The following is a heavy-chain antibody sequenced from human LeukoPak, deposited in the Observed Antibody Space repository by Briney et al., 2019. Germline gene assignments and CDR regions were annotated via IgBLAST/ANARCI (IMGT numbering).Heavy chain of an antibody. CDR2: ITSNSANM. V-gene: IGHV3-21*01. J-gene: IGHJ4*02. CDR3: AREAYGSGNYPFDL. Sequence: GGSLRLSCSASGLAFNKYYMNWVRQAPGKGLEWVSSITSNSANMYYGDSVKGRFTISRDNAKNSLYLQMNSLRVEDTAVYYCAREAYGSGNYPFDLWGQGTLVTVSS. CDR1: GLAFNKYY. D-gene: IGHD3-10*01.